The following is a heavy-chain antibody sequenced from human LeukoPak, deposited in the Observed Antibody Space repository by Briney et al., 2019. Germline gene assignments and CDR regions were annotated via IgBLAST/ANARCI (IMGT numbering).Heavy chain of an antibody. D-gene: IGHD2-2*01. J-gene: IGHJ4*02. CDR2: INSDGSST. Sequence: GGSLRLSCAASGFTFSSYWMHWVRQAPGKGLVWVSRINSDGSSTNYADSVKGRFTISRDNAKNTLYVQMNSLRAEDTAVYYCAARGYCSGTSCLLEYWGQGTLVTVSS. CDR3: AARGYCSGTSCLLEY. V-gene: IGHV3-74*01. CDR1: GFTFSSYW.